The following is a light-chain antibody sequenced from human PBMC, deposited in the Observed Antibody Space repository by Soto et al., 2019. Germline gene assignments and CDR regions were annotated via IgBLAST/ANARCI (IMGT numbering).Light chain of an antibody. CDR2: RNT. CDR1: SSNIGAGYD. CDR3: QSYDNSLSVL. J-gene: IGLJ3*02. Sequence: QSVLTQPPSVSGAPGQRVAMSCTGNSSNIGAGYDVHWYRQLPGTAPKLLIFRNTNRPSGVPDRFSGSKSGTSASLAITGLLAEDEADYYCQSYDNSLSVLFGGGTKVTVL. V-gene: IGLV1-40*01.